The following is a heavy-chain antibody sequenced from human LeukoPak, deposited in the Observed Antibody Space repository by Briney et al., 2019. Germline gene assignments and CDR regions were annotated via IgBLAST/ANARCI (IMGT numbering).Heavy chain of an antibody. CDR1: GGSISSGDYY. CDR2: IYYSGST. J-gene: IGHJ4*02. D-gene: IGHD6-13*01. V-gene: IGHV4-30-4*01. Sequence: SQTLSLTCTVSGGSISSGDYYWSWIRQPPGKGLEWIGYIYYSGSTYYNPSLKSRVTISVDTSRNQFSLKLGSVTAADTAVYYCARHGSIATGAFTYWGQGTLVTVSS. CDR3: ARHGSIATGAFTY.